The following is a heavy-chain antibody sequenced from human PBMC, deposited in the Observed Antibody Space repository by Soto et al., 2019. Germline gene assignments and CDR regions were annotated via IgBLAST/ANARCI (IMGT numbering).Heavy chain of an antibody. CDR3: ARESERGTWYFDL. V-gene: IGHV4-34*01. J-gene: IGHJ2*01. Sequence: QVQLQQWGAGLLKPSETLSLTCAVYGGSFSGYYWSWIRQPPGKGLEWIGEINHSGSTNYNPSLNSRVTISVDTSKNQFSLKLSSVTAADTAVYYWARESERGTWYFDLWGRGTLVTVSS. D-gene: IGHD1-1*01. CDR1: GGSFSGYY. CDR2: INHSGST.